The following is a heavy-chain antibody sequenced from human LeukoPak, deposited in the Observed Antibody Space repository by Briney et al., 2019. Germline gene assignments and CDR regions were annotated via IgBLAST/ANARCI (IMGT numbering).Heavy chain of an antibody. CDR3: ASYFMDAFDY. D-gene: IGHD3-9*01. V-gene: IGHV4-59*01. CDR1: GXSISSYY. CDR2: IYYSGST. Sequence: SETLSLTCTVSGXSISSYYWSWIRQPPGKGLEWIGYIYYSGSTNYNPSLKSRVTISVDTSKTQFSLKLSSVTAADTAVYYCASYFMDAFDYWGQGTLVTVSS. J-gene: IGHJ4*02.